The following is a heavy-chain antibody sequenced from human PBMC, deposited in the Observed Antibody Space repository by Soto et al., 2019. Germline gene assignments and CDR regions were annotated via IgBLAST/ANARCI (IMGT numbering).Heavy chain of an antibody. J-gene: IGHJ5*02. D-gene: IGHD2-15*01. CDR2: ISSSSCTI. CDR3: ARDATIEDCSGGSCYSSAAWFDP. V-gene: IGHV3-48*01. CDR1: GFTFSSYS. Sequence: EVQLVESGGGLVQPGGSLRLSCAASGFTFSSYSMNWVRQAPGKGLEWDSYISSSSCTIYYADSVKGRFTISRDNAKNSLYLQMNSLRAEDTAVYYCARDATIEDCSGGSCYSSAAWFDPWGQGTLVTVSS.